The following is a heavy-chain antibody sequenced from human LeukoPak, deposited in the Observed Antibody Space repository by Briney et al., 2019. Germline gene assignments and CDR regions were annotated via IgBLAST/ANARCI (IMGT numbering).Heavy chain of an antibody. CDR1: GYTFTSYD. CDR2: MNPNSGNT. CDR3: ARAPPMIGVWFDP. D-gene: IGHD3-22*01. V-gene: IGHV1-8*01. J-gene: IGHJ5*02. Sequence: GASVTVSCKASGYTFTSYDINWVRQATGQGLEWMGWMNPNSGNTGYAQKFQGRVTMTRNTSISTAYMELSSLRSEDTAVYYCARAPPMIGVWFDPWGQGTLVTVSS.